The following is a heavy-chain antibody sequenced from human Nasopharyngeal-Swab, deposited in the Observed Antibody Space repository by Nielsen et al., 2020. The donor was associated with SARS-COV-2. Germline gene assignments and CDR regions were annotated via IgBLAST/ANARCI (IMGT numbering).Heavy chain of an antibody. D-gene: IGHD5-12*01. V-gene: IGHV3-23*01. Sequence: GGSLRLSCTASGFTFGDYAMSWVRQAPGKGLEWVSVISGSDYSTKYADSVKGRFTISRDNSKNTVNLQMNSLRAEDTAIYYCAKDRDSGDDSDDYYHYYGMDVWGQGTTVTVSS. CDR3: AKDRDSGDDSDDYYHYYGMDV. CDR1: GFTFGDYA. J-gene: IGHJ6*02. CDR2: ISGSDYST.